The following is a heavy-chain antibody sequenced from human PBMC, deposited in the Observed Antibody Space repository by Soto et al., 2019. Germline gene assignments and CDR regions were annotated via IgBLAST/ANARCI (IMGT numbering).Heavy chain of an antibody. V-gene: IGHV4-31*01. CDR1: GGSISSGGYY. J-gene: IGHJ5*02. CDR3: ASGYSTTSYEWNCFDP. Sequence: QVQLQESGPGLVKPSQTLPLTCTVSGGSISSGGYYWSWMRQHPGKGLEWIGYIYYTGSTYYNPSLETPITLSLDTSKNPFSLKLPSVTAADTAVYYSASGYSTTSYEWNCFDPWGQGTLVTVSS. D-gene: IGHD6-13*01. CDR2: IYYTGST.